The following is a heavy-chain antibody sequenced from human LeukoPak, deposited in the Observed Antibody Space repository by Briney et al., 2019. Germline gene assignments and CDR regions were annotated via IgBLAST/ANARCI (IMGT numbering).Heavy chain of an antibody. Sequence: SQTLSLTCAISGDSVSSNSAAWNWIRQSPSRGLEWLGRTYYRSKWYNDYAVSVKSRITINPDTSKNQFSLQLNPVTPEDTAVYYCAWDRPVDTSSPFDYWGQGTLVTVSS. CDR1: GDSVSSNSAA. CDR2: TYYRSKWYN. V-gene: IGHV6-1*01. D-gene: IGHD5-18*01. CDR3: AWDRPVDTSSPFDY. J-gene: IGHJ4*02.